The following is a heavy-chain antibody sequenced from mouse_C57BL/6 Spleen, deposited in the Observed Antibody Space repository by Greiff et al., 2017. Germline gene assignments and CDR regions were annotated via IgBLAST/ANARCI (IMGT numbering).Heavy chain of an antibody. Sequence: QVQLKESGAELVKPGASVKISCKASGYAFSSYWMNWVKQRPGKGLEWIGQIYPGDGDTNYNGKFKGKATLTADKSSSTAYMQLSSLTSEDSAVYFCARWGTTGFYAMDYWGQGTSVTVSS. D-gene: IGHD1-1*01. CDR3: ARWGTTGFYAMDY. J-gene: IGHJ4*01. V-gene: IGHV1-80*01. CDR2: IYPGDGDT. CDR1: GYAFSSYW.